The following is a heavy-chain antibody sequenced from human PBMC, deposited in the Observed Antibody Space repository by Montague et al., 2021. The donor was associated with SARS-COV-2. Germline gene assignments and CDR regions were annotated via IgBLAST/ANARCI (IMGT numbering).Heavy chain of an antibody. CDR3: ARIPYDILTGYYSGFDY. D-gene: IGHD3-9*01. V-gene: IGHV2-70*01. Sequence: PALVKPTQTLTLTCTFSGFSLSTSGMCVSWIRQPPGKALEWLALIDWDDDKYYSTSLKTRLTISKDTSKNQVVLTMTNMDPVDTATYYCARIPYDILTGYYSGFDYWGLGTLVTVSS. J-gene: IGHJ4*02. CDR1: GFSLSTSGMC. CDR2: IDWDDDK.